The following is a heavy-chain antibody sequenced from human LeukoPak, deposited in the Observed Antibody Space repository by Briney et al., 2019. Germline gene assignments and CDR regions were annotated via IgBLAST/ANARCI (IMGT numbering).Heavy chain of an antibody. CDR3: ASNVGNYGDYVPYYYYYYGMDV. Sequence: ASVKVSCKASGYTFTGYYMHWVRQAPGQGLEWMGWINPNSGGTNYAQKSQGRVTMTRDTSISTAYMELSRLRSDDTAVYYCASNVGNYGDYVPYYYYYYGMDVWGQGTTVTVSS. D-gene: IGHD4-17*01. J-gene: IGHJ6*02. CDR2: INPNSGGT. CDR1: GYTFTGYY. V-gene: IGHV1-2*02.